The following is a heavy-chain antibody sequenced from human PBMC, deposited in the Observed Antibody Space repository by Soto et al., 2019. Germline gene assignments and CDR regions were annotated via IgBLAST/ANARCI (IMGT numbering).Heavy chain of an antibody. J-gene: IGHJ5*02. CDR3: ARAVPDDDALVSHRANWFDP. CDR2: INHSGST. CDR1: GWSFSDYY. D-gene: IGHD2-2*01. Sequence: PSETLSLTCAFYGWSFSDYYLSLLRPPPGKGLEWIGEINHSGSTNYNPSLKSRVTISVDTSKNQFSLKLSSVTAADTAVYYCARAVPDDDALVSHRANWFDPWGQGTLVTVSS. V-gene: IGHV4-34*01.